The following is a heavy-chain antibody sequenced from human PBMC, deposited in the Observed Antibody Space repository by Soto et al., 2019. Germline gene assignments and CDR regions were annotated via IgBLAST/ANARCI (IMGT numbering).Heavy chain of an antibody. J-gene: IGHJ4*02. CDR2: MSGDGRT. V-gene: IGHV3-23*01. Sequence: PGGSLRLSCGGSGFTFSDSVMAWVRQAPGKGLKWLSVMSGDGRTRYALSVTGRFTISRDNSKNTLYLQMRSLRAEDAAAYYCVKWHTSNFDSLPFTGFDFWGQGNQVTVSS. D-gene: IGHD3-22*01. CDR3: VKWHTSNFDSLPFTGFDF. CDR1: GFTFSDSV.